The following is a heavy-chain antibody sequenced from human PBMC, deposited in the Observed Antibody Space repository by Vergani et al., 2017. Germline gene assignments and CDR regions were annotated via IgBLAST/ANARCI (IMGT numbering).Heavy chain of an antibody. CDR1: GYSFTSYW. V-gene: IGHV5-10-1*03. D-gene: IGHD5-18*01. CDR3: ARYRLTAMVPWFDP. J-gene: IGHJ5*02. CDR2: FYPSDSYT. Sequence: EVQLVQSGAEVKKPGESLRISCKGSGYSFTSYWISWVRQMPGRGLEWMGRFYPSDSYTNYSPSFQGHVPISADKSIRTAYLQWSSLKASDTAMYYCARYRLTAMVPWFDPWGQGTLVTVSS.